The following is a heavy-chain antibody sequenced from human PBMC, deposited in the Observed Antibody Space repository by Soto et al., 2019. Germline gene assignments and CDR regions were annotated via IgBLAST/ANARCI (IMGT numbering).Heavy chain of an antibody. CDR2: IGTAGDT. CDR3: ARASGSSWYAPPNYYYYGMDV. V-gene: IGHV3-13*01. D-gene: IGHD6-13*01. Sequence: PGGSLRLSCAASGFTFSSYDMHWVRQATGKGLEWVSAIGTAGDTYYPGSVKGRFTISRENAKNSLYLQMNSLRAEDTAVYYCARASGSSWYAPPNYYYYGMDVWGQGTTVTVSS. J-gene: IGHJ6*02. CDR1: GFTFSSYD.